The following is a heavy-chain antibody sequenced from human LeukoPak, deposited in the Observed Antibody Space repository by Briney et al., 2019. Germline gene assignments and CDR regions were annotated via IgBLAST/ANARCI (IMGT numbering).Heavy chain of an antibody. CDR2: IYSGGST. CDR1: GGSLKSHY. J-gene: IGHJ4*02. Sequence: SETLSLTCNVSGGSLKSHYCSWIRQAPGKGLEWIGFIYSGGSTTYNPSLKSRVSISAGTSKNQFSLRMTSLTAADTAVYYCARGRGPLRVEFGDWGQGALVTVSS. D-gene: IGHD3-16*01. CDR3: ARGRGPLRVEFGD. V-gene: IGHV4-4*09.